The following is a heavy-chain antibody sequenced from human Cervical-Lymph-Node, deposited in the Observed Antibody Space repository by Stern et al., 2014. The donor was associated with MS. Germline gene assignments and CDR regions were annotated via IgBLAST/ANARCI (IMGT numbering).Heavy chain of an antibody. Sequence: EVQLVESGGGLVKPGESLRLSCAASGFSASNTWMSWVRQAPGQGLEWVGRIKSEVDGGTTDHAAPVKGRLIISRDESKTTLYLQMNSLRTEDTAVYYCTTGPYQGSDYWGRGTLVTVSS. CDR2: IKSEVDGGTT. CDR1: GFSASNTW. D-gene: IGHD3-10*01. V-gene: IGHV3-15*01. CDR3: TTGPYQGSDY. J-gene: IGHJ4*02.